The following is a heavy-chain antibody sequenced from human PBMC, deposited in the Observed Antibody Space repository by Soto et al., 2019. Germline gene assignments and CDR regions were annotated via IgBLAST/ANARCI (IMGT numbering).Heavy chain of an antibody. Sequence: EVQLVESGGGLVKPGGSLRLSCAASGFTFSSYSMNWVRQAPGKGLEWVSSISSSSSYIYYADSVKGRFTISRDNAKNSLYLQMNSLRAEDTAVYYCARYIFGELPNYDMDVWGKGTTVTVSS. CDR2: ISSSSSYI. CDR1: GFTFSSYS. V-gene: IGHV3-21*01. D-gene: IGHD3-10*01. J-gene: IGHJ6*03. CDR3: ARYIFGELPNYDMDV.